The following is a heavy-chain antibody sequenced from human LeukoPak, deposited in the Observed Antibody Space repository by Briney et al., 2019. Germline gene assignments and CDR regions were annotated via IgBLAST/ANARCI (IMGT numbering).Heavy chain of an antibody. Sequence: SGPTLVNPTQTLTLTCAFSGFSLTTSGVGVAWIRQPPGKALEWLALIYWDDDKRYGPSLKSRLTITKDTSKNQVVLTMTNMDPVDTATYYCAHRFNYYDSSGYYDYYGMDVWGQGTTVTVSS. CDR1: GFSLTTSGVG. CDR3: AHRFNYYDSSGYYDYYGMDV. CDR2: IYWDDDK. D-gene: IGHD3-22*01. J-gene: IGHJ6*02. V-gene: IGHV2-5*05.